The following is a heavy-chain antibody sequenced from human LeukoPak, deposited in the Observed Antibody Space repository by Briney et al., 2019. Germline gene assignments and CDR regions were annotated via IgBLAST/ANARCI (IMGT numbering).Heavy chain of an antibody. D-gene: IGHD6-25*01. J-gene: IGHJ4*02. CDR2: ISGSGAST. CDR3: APDLRGSASSLDD. V-gene: IGHV3-23*01. Sequence: GGSLRLSCAASGXTFSNYAMSWVRQAPGKGLEWVSLISGSGASTYYPDSVKGRFTISRDNSKNTLSLQMNSLRAEDTGVYYCAPDLRGSASSLDDWGQGTLVTVSS. CDR1: GXTFSNYA.